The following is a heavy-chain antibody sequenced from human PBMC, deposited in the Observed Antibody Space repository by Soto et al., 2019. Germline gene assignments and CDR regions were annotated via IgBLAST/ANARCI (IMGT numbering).Heavy chain of an antibody. J-gene: IGHJ4*02. Sequence: GESLKISCAASGFTFSNAWMSWVRQAPGKGLEWVGRIKSKTDGGTTDYAAPVKGRFTISRDDSKNTLYLQMNSLKTEDTAVYYCTTPHGYGYYFDYWGQGTLVTVSS. D-gene: IGHD5-18*01. CDR2: IKSKTDGGTT. CDR1: GFTFSNAW. V-gene: IGHV3-15*01. CDR3: TTPHGYGYYFDY.